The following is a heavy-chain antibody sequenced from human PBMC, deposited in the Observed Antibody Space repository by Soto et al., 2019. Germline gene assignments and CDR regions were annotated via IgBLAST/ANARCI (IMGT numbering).Heavy chain of an antibody. D-gene: IGHD3-3*01. Sequence: GGSLRLSCAASGFTFSSYWMSWVRQAPGKGLEWVANIKQDGSEKYYVDSVKGRFTISRDNAKNSQYLQMNSLRAEDTAVYYCAREYYDFWSGYQFFDYWGQGTLVTVSS. J-gene: IGHJ4*02. CDR1: GFTFSSYW. V-gene: IGHV3-7*01. CDR2: IKQDGSEK. CDR3: AREYYDFWSGYQFFDY.